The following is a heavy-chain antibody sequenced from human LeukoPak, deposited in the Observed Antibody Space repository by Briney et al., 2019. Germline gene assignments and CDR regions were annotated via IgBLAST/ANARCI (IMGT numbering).Heavy chain of an antibody. V-gene: IGHV3-23*01. CDR3: VKVGGSGYYPDI. D-gene: IGHD3-22*01. CDR2: VSANGVST. J-gene: IGHJ3*02. Sequence: GGSLTLSCAASGFTFSSYAMSWVRQAPEKGLEWVSAVSANGVSTYHADSVKGRPTISRDNSKNTVNLQMNSLRGEDTAVYYCVKVGGSGYYPDIWGQGTMVTVSS. CDR1: GFTFSSYA.